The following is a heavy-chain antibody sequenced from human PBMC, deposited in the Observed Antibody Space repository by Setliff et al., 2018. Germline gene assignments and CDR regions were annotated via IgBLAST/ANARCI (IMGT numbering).Heavy chain of an antibody. Sequence: ASVKVSCKASGYTFTSYAMHWVRQAPGQRLEWMGWINAGNGNTKYSQKFQGRVTITRDTSASTAYMELSSLRSEDTAVYYCAKGFWDYDFWSGYYSTDDDAFDIWG. CDR3: AKGFWDYDFWSGYYSTDDDAFDI. V-gene: IGHV1-3*01. J-gene: IGHJ3*02. CDR1: GYTFTSYA. D-gene: IGHD3-3*01. CDR2: INAGNGNT.